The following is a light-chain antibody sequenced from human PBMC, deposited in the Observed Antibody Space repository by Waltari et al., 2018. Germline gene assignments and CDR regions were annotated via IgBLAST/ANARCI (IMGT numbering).Light chain of an antibody. CDR3: QKYDRLPAT. CDR2: GAS. V-gene: IGKV3-20*01. Sequence: GERGTPSCRAGHSVGRFLAWYQQKPGQAPRLLIYGASTRATGIPDRFSGSGSGTDFSLTISRLEPEDFAVYYCQKYDRLPATFGQGTKVEIK. J-gene: IGKJ1*01. CDR1: HSVGRF.